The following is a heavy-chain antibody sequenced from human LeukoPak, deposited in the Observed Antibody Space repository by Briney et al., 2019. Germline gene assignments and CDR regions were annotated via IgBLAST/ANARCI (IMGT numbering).Heavy chain of an antibody. J-gene: IGHJ4*02. Sequence: GASVKVSCKASGYTFTGYYINWVRQAPGQGLEWIGWINPNNGGTNYTQKFQGRVTMTRDTSMSSASMELIRLTSDDTAVYYCARQWRGLAVPFDFWGQGTVVTVSS. CDR3: ARQWRGLAVPFDF. V-gene: IGHV1-2*02. CDR1: GYTFTGYY. D-gene: IGHD6-19*01. CDR2: INPNNGGT.